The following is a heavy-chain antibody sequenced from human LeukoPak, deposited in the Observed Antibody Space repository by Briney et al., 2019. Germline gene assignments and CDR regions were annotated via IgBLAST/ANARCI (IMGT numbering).Heavy chain of an antibody. Sequence: SETLSLTCTVSGGSISSSSYYWGWIRQPPGKGLEWIGSIYYTGSTYYKPSLKSRVTISVDTSKNQFSLKLSSVTAADTAVYYCARQKGGVAGLKYYFDFWGQGTLVTVSS. CDR2: IYYTGST. CDR1: GGSISSSSYY. V-gene: IGHV4-39*01. D-gene: IGHD6-19*01. J-gene: IGHJ4*02. CDR3: ARQKGGVAGLKYYFDF.